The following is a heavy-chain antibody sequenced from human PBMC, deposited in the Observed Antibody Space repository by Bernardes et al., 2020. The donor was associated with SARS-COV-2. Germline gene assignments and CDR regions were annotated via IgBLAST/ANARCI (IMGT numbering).Heavy chain of an antibody. Sequence: GGSLRLSCAGSGFDFRDYWMTWVRQAPGPGLDWVANIKRDGSETYYVDSVKGRFTISRDNAKNLVFLQMNSLRAEDTAIFYCARSAGMDVWGQGTMVTVSS. CDR3: ARSAGMDV. CDR1: GFDFRDYW. J-gene: IGHJ6*02. V-gene: IGHV3-7*03. CDR2: IKRDGSET.